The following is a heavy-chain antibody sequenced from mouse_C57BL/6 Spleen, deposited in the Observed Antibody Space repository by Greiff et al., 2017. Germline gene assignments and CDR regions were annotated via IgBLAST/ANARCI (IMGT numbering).Heavy chain of an antibody. CDR2: ISYDGSN. V-gene: IGHV3-6*01. CDR1: GYSITSGYY. CDR3: ARDGVLRYLFDY. Sequence: DVQLQESGPGLVKPSQSLSLTCSVTGYSITSGYYWNWIRQFPGNKLEWMGYISYDGSNNYNPSLKNRISITRDTSKNQFFLKLNSVTTEDRATYYCARDGVLRYLFDYWGQGTTLTVSS. J-gene: IGHJ2*01. D-gene: IGHD1-1*01.